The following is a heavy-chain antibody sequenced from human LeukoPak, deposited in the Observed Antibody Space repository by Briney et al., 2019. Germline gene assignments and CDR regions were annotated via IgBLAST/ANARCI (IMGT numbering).Heavy chain of an antibody. J-gene: IGHJ5*02. V-gene: IGHV4-59*02. CDR1: GASVSSHY. CDR2: VSYSGGT. Sequence: SETLPLTCTVSGASVSSHYWSWIRQPPGKGLEWIGYVSYSGGTNYNPSLKSRVTISLDTSKNQFSLKLSSVTAADTAVYYCARDQRVNWFDPWGQGTLVTVSS. D-gene: IGHD6-25*01. CDR3: ARDQRVNWFDP.